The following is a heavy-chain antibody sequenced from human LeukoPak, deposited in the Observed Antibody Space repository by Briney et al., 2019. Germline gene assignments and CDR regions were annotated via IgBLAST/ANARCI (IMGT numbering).Heavy chain of an antibody. CDR1: GGSIGSSAYS. Sequence: PSETLSLTCTVSGGSIGSSAYSWGWIRQPPGKGLEWIGSIPYTGTTYYNPSLKSRVTISVDTSKNQFSLKLSSVTAADTAVYYCARVSGRFTWYFDLWGRGTLVTVSS. CDR3: ARVSGRFTWYFDL. CDR2: IPYTGTT. J-gene: IGHJ2*01. V-gene: IGHV4-39*07.